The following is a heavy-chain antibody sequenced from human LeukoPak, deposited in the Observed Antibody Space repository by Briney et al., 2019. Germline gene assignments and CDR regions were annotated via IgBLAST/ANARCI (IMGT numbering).Heavy chain of an antibody. J-gene: IGHJ5*02. V-gene: IGHV3-23*01. Sequence: GGSLRLSCGASGFTFSSYAMSWVRQAPGKGLEGMSAISGGGGSTYYADSVKGRFTISRGNSKNTLYQQMNSLRAEDTAVYYCAKDSSDPRGQGTLVIVSS. CDR2: ISGGGGST. CDR3: AKDSSDP. CDR1: GFTFSSYA.